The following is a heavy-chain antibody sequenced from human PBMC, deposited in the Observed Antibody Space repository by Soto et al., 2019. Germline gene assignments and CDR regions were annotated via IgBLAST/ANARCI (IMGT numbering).Heavy chain of an antibody. D-gene: IGHD7-27*01. CDR1: GSTFGSSW. Sequence: EEKLMESGGGLVQPGGSLSLPCVASGSTFGSSWMHGAGQAPGKGLVWVSRINSDGTTTTYTGSVKGRFTISRDNAKNTLYLQMNSLRAEDTAVYYCARAGEGFDYWGQGSLVTVSS. CDR2: INSDGTTT. J-gene: IGHJ4*02. CDR3: ARAGEGFDY. V-gene: IGHV3-74*01.